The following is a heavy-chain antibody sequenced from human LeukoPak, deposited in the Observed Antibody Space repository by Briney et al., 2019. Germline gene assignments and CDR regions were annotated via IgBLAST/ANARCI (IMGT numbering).Heavy chain of an antibody. Sequence: GGSLRLSCAASGYTFSDYWMSWVRQAPGKGLERVANIKPDGRDKYHVDSVKGRFTISRDNAKASLYLLMNSLRAEDTAVSYCARGRFCDSGNCYLDYWGQGTLVTVSS. J-gene: IGHJ4*02. V-gene: IGHV3-7*01. CDR3: ARGRFCDSGNCYLDY. D-gene: IGHD4-23*01. CDR2: IKPDGRDK. CDR1: GYTFSDYW.